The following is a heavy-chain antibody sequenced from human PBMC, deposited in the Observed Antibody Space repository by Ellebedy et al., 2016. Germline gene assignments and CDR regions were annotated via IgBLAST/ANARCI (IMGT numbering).Heavy chain of an antibody. CDR2: ISSSSSYI. Sequence: GESLKISXAASGFTFSSYAMNWVRQAPGKGLEWVSSISSSSSYIYYADSVKGRFTISRDNAKNSLYLQMNSLRAEDTAVYYCARRINDFWSGPDYWGQGTLVTVSS. V-gene: IGHV3-21*01. CDR3: ARRINDFWSGPDY. J-gene: IGHJ4*02. D-gene: IGHD3-3*01. CDR1: GFTFSSYA.